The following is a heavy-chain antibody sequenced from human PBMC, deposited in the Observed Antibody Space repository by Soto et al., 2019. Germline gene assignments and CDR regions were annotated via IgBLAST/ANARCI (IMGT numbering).Heavy chain of an antibody. CDR2: ISSNGGST. J-gene: IGHJ3*02. CDR3: ARVAHTAMVEGGAFDI. Sequence: EVQLVESGGGLVQPGGSLRLSCAASGFTFSSYAMHWVRQSPGQGLEYVSAISSNGGSTYYANSVKGRFTISRDNSKNTLYLQMGSLRAEDMAVYYCARVAHTAMVEGGAFDIWGQGTMVTVSS. CDR1: GFTFSSYA. D-gene: IGHD5-18*01. V-gene: IGHV3-64*01.